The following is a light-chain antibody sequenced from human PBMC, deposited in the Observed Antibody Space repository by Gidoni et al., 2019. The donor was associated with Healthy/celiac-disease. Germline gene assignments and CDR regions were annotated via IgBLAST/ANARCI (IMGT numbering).Light chain of an antibody. V-gene: IGKV4-1*01. J-gene: IGKJ4*01. CDR3: QQYYSTPPT. Sequence: DIVMTQSPDSLAVSLGERATINCKSSQSVLYSSNNKNYLAWYQQKPGPPPKLLIYWASTRESGVPDRFSGSGSGTDFTLTIRSLQAEDVAVYYCQQYYSTPPTFGGXTKVEIK. CDR2: WAS. CDR1: QSVLYSSNNKNY.